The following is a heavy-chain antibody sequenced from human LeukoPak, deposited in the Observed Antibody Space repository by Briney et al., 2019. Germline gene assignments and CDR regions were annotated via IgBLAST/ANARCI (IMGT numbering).Heavy chain of an antibody. V-gene: IGHV1-69*05. CDR1: GGTFSSYA. Sequence: ASVKVSCKASGGTFSSYAISWVRQAPGQGLEWMGGIIPIFGTANYAQKFQGRVTITTDESTSTAYMELSSLRSEDTAVYYCARETGRLAYSSGWHRYYMDVWGKGTTVTVSS. J-gene: IGHJ6*03. CDR3: ARETGRLAYSSGWHRYYMDV. CDR2: IIPIFGTA. D-gene: IGHD6-19*01.